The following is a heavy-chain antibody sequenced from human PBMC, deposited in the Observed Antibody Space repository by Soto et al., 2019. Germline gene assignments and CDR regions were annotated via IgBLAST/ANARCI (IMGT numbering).Heavy chain of an antibody. CDR1: GFTFSSYA. D-gene: IGHD2-8*01. J-gene: IGHJ4*02. CDR3: AKPHAPELGFLVLMVYAEFDY. Sequence: GGSLRLSCAASGFTFSSYAMSWVRQAPGKGLEWVSAISGSGGSTYYADSVKGRFTISRDNSKNTLYLQMNSLRAEDTAVYYCAKPHAPELGFLVLMVYAEFDYWGQGTLVTVSS. CDR2: ISGSGGST. V-gene: IGHV3-23*01.